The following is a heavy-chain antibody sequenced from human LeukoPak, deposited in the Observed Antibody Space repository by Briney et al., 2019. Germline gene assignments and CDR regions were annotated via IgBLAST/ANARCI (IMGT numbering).Heavy chain of an antibody. CDR2: ISGSGDST. CDR1: GFTFSSYA. V-gene: IGHV3-23*01. CDR3: AKGLWYSSGWCYDY. D-gene: IGHD6-19*01. Sequence: GGSLRLSCAASGFTFSSYALSWVRQAPGKGLEWVSAISGSGDSTYYADSVKGRFTISRDNSKNTLYLQMNSLRAEDTAIYYCAKGLWYSSGWCYDYWGQGTLVTVSS. J-gene: IGHJ4*02.